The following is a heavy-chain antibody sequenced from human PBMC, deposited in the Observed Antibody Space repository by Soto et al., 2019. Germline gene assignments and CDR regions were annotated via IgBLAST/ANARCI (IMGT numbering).Heavy chain of an antibody. D-gene: IGHD2-15*01. CDR3: AKGRQADCSWTFDS. V-gene: IGHV3-23*01. Sequence: EVQLLESGGDLVQPGGSLRLSCAASGFTFRNYAMAWVRQAPGKGLEWVSEIHIGGGTVYADSMKGRVTISRDNSNNIQYLQMTSLRVEDTALYYCAKGRQADCSWTFDSWGQGTLVTVSS. CDR1: GFTFRNYA. J-gene: IGHJ4*02. CDR2: IHIGGGT.